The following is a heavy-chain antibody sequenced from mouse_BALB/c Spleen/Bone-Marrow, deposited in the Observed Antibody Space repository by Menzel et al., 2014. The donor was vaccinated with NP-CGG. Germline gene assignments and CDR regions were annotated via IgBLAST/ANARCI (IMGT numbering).Heavy chain of an antibody. Sequence: QVQLQQPGAELVKPGASVKLSCKAPGYTFTSYYMYWVKQRPGQGLEWIGGINPSNGGTNFNEKFKSKATLTVDKSSSAAYMQLGSLTSEDSAVYYCTRYTYGDYPYYYAMDYWGQGTSVTVSS. D-gene: IGHD2-13*01. CDR3: TRYTYGDYPYYYAMDY. V-gene: IGHV1S81*02. CDR2: INPSNGGT. CDR1: GYTFTSYY. J-gene: IGHJ4*01.